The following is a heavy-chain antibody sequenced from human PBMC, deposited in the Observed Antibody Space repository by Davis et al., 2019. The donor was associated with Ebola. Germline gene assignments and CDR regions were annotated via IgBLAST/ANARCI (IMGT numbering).Heavy chain of an antibody. Sequence: GESLKISCKGSGYSFTSYWIGWVRQMPGKGLEWMGRIDPSDSETNYSPSTQGHVTISADKSISTAYLQWSSLKASDTAMYYCARLYRSGFDYWGQGTLVTVSS. CDR1: GYSFTSYW. D-gene: IGHD3-10*01. J-gene: IGHJ4*02. CDR2: IDPSDSET. CDR3: ARLYRSGFDY. V-gene: IGHV5-10-1*01.